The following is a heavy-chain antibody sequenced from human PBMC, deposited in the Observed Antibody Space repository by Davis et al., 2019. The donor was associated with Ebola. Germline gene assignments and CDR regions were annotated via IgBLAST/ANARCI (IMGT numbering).Heavy chain of an antibody. CDR1: GFSFSSYA. Sequence: GESLKISCAASGFSFSSYAMHWVRQAPGKGLEWVAFISYDGRNKYYADSVKGRFTFSRDNSKNTLYLQMDSLRPEDTAVYYCARDSDDYCFDYWGQGTLVTVSS. V-gene: IGHV3-30*02. D-gene: IGHD2-21*02. J-gene: IGHJ4*02. CDR3: ARDSDDYCFDY. CDR2: ISYDGRNK.